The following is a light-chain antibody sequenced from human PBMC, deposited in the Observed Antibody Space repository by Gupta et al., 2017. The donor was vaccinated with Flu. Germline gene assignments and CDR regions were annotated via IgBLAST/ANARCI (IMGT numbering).Light chain of an antibody. Sequence: PSSVSASVGDRVSVTCRASQNIYSEVAWYQHKAGKAPKLLIHPATTSQNGVPSRFSGSGYATDFTLTITILHPEDFATYYCQQADSFPITFGGGTKVEIK. CDR3: QQADSFPIT. J-gene: IGKJ4*01. CDR2: PAT. V-gene: IGKV1-12*01. CDR1: QNIYSE.